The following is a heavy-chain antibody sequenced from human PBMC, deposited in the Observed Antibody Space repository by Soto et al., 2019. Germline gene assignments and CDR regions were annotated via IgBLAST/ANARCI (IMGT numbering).Heavy chain of an antibody. D-gene: IGHD3-10*01. J-gene: IGHJ4*02. CDR2: ISGRGGSA. CDR1: EVSISSFA. CDR3: ASGFSAGKGSPPDF. V-gene: IGHV3-23*01. Sequence: PRRLAWPAAEVSISSFARIRVRQAGEEGLDWGSAISGRGGSAYSADSVKGRITISRYNSENTRYLQTSGLRAADTAVYFCASGFSAGKGSPPDFWGQGSLVTVSS.